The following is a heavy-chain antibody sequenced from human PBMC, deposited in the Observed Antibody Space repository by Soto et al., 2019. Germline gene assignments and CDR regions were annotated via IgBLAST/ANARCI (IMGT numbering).Heavy chain of an antibody. CDR2: ISPADSDT. CDR1: GYSFTNYW. Sequence: GESLKISCKGSGYSFTNYWIGWVRQMPGKGLEWMGIISPADSDTRYSPSFQGQVTVSADKSISTAYLQRGSLKASDTAIYYCVRPDSTGYYSHWGQGTPVTVSS. V-gene: IGHV5-51*01. D-gene: IGHD3-22*01. CDR3: VRPDSTGYYSH. J-gene: IGHJ4*02.